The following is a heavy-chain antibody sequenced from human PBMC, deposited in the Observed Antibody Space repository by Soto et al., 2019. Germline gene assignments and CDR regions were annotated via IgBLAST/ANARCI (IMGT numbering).Heavy chain of an antibody. J-gene: IGHJ4*02. Sequence: QVQLVQSGAGGKKLGSSGKVSCKVSEGTFSSYTISGVRKAPGKGLEWMGRIIPILGQANYAQKFQGRVTITADKSTTTAYMELSSLRSEDTAVYYCAREEGIAAAGLDSWGQGTLVTVSS. CDR3: AREEGIAAAGLDS. D-gene: IGHD6-13*01. V-gene: IGHV1-69*08. CDR2: IIPILGQA. CDR1: EGTFSSYT.